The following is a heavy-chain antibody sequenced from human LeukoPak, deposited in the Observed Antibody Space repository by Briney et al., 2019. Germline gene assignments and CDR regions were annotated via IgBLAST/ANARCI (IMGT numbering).Heavy chain of an antibody. V-gene: IGHV6-1*01. D-gene: IGHD6-19*01. CDR1: EDSVSSINGA. J-gene: IGHJ4*02. CDR2: TYYRSKWYN. CDR3: ARDLANTGWYTFDY. Sequence: SQTLSLTCDMSEDSVSSINGAWNWIRQSPSRGLEWLRRTYYRSKWYNEYAESMKGRMTITPDTSNNRFSLQLNSVTPDDTAVYYCARDLANTGWYTFDYCGQGTLVTVSS.